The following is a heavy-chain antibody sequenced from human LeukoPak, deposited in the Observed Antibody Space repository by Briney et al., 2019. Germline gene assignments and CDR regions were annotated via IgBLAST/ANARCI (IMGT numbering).Heavy chain of an antibody. J-gene: IGHJ6*03. Sequence: PGGSLRLSCAGSGFTFSRYGMHWVRQAPGKGLEWVAVISYDGSNKYYADSVKGRFTISRDNSKNTLYLQMNSLRAEDTAVYYCAKAALRWLLLPTSYYYYYMDVWGKGTTVTVSS. CDR1: GFTFSRYG. V-gene: IGHV3-33*05. CDR3: AKAALRWLLLPTSYYYYYMDV. CDR2: ISYDGSNK. D-gene: IGHD3-3*01.